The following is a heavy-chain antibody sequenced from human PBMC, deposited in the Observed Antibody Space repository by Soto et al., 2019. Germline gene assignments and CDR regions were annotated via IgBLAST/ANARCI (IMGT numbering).Heavy chain of an antibody. V-gene: IGHV3-74*01. D-gene: IGHD3-16*01. CDR1: GFTFSRYW. CDR2: ISSYGSDT. J-gene: IGHJ6*02. Sequence: EVQLVESGGGLVLPGGSLRLSCAASGFTFSRYWMHWVRQAPGKGLVWVSRISSYGSDTHYADSVKGRFTISRDNAKNTLYLQMNSLRADDTAVYYCASNYAYAEGYYWYGIDVWGQGITVTVSS. CDR3: ASNYAYAEGYYWYGIDV.